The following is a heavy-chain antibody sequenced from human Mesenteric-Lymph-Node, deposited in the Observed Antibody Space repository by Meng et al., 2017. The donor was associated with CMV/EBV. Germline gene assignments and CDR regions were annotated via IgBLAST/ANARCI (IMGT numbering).Heavy chain of an antibody. J-gene: IGHJ6*02. CDR2: MNPNSGNT. CDR3: ARVRDPSHIVVGGLYYYAMDV. CDR1: GYTFTSYD. D-gene: IGHD2-21*01. V-gene: IGHV1-8*01. Sequence: ASVKVSCKASGYTFTSYDINWVRQATGQGLEWMGWMNPNSGNTGYAQKFQGRVTMTRNTSISTAYMELSSLRSEDTAVYYCARVRDPSHIVVGGLYYYAMDVWGQGTTVTVSS.